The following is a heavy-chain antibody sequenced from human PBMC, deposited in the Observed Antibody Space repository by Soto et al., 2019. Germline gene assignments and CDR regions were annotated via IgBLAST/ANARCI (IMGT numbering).Heavy chain of an antibody. CDR2: IYYSGST. J-gene: IGHJ6*02. Sequence: QVQLQESGPGLVKPSQTLSLTCTVSGGSISSGGYYWSWIRQHPGKGLEWIGYIYYSGSTYYNPSRRSRVTLSVDTSKNQFSLKLSSVTAADTAVYYCARDTPYSSSWYASGDYYYYGMDVWGQGTTVTVSS. V-gene: IGHV4-31*03. CDR3: ARDTPYSSSWYASGDYYYYGMDV. D-gene: IGHD6-13*01. CDR1: GGSISSGGYY.